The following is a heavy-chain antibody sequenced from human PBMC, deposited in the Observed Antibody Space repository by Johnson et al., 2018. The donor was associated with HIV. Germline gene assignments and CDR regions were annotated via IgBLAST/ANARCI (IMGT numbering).Heavy chain of an antibody. Sequence: EVQLVESGGGLVQPGGSLRLSCVASGFTFSRYWMSWVRQAPGKGLEWVANIKEDGGEKYYVDSVKGRFTISRDNAKNSLYLQMNSLRVEDTAVYYCATDSYDAFDIWGQGTMVTVSS. J-gene: IGHJ3*02. CDR2: IKEDGGEK. CDR1: GFTFSRYW. D-gene: IGHD2-21*02. CDR3: ATDSYDAFDI. V-gene: IGHV3-7*05.